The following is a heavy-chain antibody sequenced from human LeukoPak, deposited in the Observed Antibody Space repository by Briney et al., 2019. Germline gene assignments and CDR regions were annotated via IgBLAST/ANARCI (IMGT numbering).Heavy chain of an antibody. D-gene: IGHD2-15*01. Sequence: NPSETLSLTCSVYGGSLSGYYWSWIRQPPGKGLEWIGEINHSGSTNYNPSLKSRVTIAADTSKNQFSLKLASVTAADTAVYYCARAQGWNNWFDPWGQGTLVTVSS. CDR3: ARAQGWNNWFDP. J-gene: IGHJ5*02. CDR2: INHSGST. CDR1: GGSLSGYY. V-gene: IGHV4-34*01.